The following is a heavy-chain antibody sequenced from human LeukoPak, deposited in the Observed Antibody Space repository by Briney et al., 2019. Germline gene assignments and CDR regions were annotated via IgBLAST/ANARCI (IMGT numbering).Heavy chain of an antibody. CDR1: GFTFSSYW. CDR2: IKQDGSEK. Sequence: GRSLRLSCAASGFTFSSYWMSWVRQAPGKGLEWVANIKQDGSEKYYVDSVKGRFTISRVNAKNSLYLQMNSLRAEDTAVYYCARRGYYDFWSGLDAFDIWGQGTMVTVSS. V-gene: IGHV3-7*01. D-gene: IGHD3-3*01. J-gene: IGHJ3*02. CDR3: ARRGYYDFWSGLDAFDI.